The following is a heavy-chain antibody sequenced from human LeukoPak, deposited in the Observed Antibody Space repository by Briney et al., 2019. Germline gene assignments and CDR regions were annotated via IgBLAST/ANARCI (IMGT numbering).Heavy chain of an antibody. CDR2: IKSKTDGGTT. D-gene: IGHD6-13*01. Sequence: PGGSLRLSCAASGFTFSSYAMSWVRQAPGKGLEWVGRIKSKTDGGTTDYAAPVKGRFTISRDDSKNTLYLQMNSLKTEDTAVYYCSAGLGSSWSAFDYWGQGTLVTVSS. CDR3: SAGLGSSWSAFDY. CDR1: GFTFSSYA. V-gene: IGHV3-15*01. J-gene: IGHJ4*02.